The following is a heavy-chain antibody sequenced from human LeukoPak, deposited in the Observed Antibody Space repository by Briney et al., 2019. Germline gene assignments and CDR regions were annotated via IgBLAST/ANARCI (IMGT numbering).Heavy chain of an antibody. CDR2: TYDSGSS. D-gene: IGHD2-15*01. J-gene: IGHJ5*02. V-gene: IGHV4-59*12. CDR3: AREGIVVVVAATHNWFDP. Sequence: SETLSLTCAVSGGSMRNYYWSWIRQPPGKGLEWIGYTYDSGSSSYNPSLKSRVTISVDTSKNQFSLKLGSVTAADTAVYYCAREGIVVVVAATHNWFDPWGQGTLVTVSS. CDR1: GGSMRNYY.